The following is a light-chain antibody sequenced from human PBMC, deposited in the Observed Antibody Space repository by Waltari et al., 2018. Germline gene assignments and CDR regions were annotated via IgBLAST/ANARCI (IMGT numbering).Light chain of an antibody. CDR3: QHYVRLPAT. Sequence: EILLTQSPGPLSLSPGERATLSCRASQSVTRALAWNQQKPGQAPRLLIYDTSKRATGIPDRFSGSGSGTDFSLTISRLEPEDFAVYYCQHYVRLPATFGQGTKVEIK. V-gene: IGKV3-20*01. CDR2: DTS. J-gene: IGKJ1*01. CDR1: QSVTRA.